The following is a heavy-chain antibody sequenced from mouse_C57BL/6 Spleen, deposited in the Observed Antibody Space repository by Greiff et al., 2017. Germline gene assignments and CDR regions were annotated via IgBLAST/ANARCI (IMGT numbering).Heavy chain of an antibody. CDR1: GFTFSSYG. CDR2: ISSGGSYT. D-gene: IGHD1-1*01. Sequence: EVKLVESGGDLVKPGGSLKLSCAASGFTFSSYGMSWVRQTPDKRLEWVATISSGGSYTYYPDSVKGRFTISRDNAKNTLYLQMSSLKSEDTAMYYCAKGSSDVWFADWGQGTLVTVSA. J-gene: IGHJ3*01. CDR3: AKGSSDVWFAD. V-gene: IGHV5-6*01.